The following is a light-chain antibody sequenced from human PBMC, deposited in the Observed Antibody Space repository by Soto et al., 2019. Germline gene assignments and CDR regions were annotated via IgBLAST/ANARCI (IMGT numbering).Light chain of an antibody. Sequence: QSALTQPRSVSGSPGQSVTISCTGTSSDVGGYNYVSWYQHHPGKAPKLMIYDVSKRPSAVPDRVSGSKSGNTASLAISGRQAEDEADYYCCSYAGSFVVFGGGTKLTVL. CDR2: DVS. V-gene: IGLV2-11*01. CDR1: SSDVGGYNY. CDR3: CSYAGSFVV. J-gene: IGLJ2*01.